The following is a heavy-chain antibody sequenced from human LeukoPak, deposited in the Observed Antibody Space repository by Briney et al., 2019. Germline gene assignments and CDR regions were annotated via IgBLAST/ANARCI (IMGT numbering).Heavy chain of an antibody. CDR3: AKEGYSSTWNADFDF. D-gene: IGHD6-13*01. J-gene: IGHJ4*02. CDR1: GFTFSSYA. Sequence: PGGSLRLSCAASGFTFSSYAMSWVPQAPGKGLECVSAISGSSGTTYYADSVKGRFTISRDNSKNTLYLQMNSLRAEDTTVYYCAKEGYSSTWNADFDFGGQGTLVTVSS. V-gene: IGHV3-23*01. CDR2: ISGSSGTT.